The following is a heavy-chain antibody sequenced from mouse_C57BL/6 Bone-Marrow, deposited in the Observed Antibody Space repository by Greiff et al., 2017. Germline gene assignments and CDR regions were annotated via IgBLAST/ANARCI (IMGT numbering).Heavy chain of an antibody. CDR3: AIYDLDYYARDY. D-gene: IGHD2-4*01. CDR2: IYPGDGDT. CDR1: GYAFSSYW. Sequence: VKLMESGAELVKPGASVKISCKASGYAFSSYWMNWVKQRPGKGLEWIGQIYPGDGDTNYNGKFKGKATLTADKSSSTAYMQLSSLTSEDSAVYFCAIYDLDYYARDYWGQGTSVTVSS. V-gene: IGHV1-80*01. J-gene: IGHJ4*01.